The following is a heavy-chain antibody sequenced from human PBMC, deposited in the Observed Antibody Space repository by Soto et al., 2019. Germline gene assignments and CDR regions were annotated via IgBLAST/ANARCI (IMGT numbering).Heavy chain of an antibody. V-gene: IGHV1-18*01. CDR2: ISLYSDGT. CDR3: ARVVPGAEAWFGP. J-gene: IGHJ5*02. Sequence: GASVKVSCKTSGYTFSNYGIPWVRQAPGQPLEWLGWISLYSDGTNYAQKFQGRVSMTTDTSTPTAYMELRSLRSDDTAVYYCARVVPGAEAWFGPWGQGTLVTVSS. D-gene: IGHD2-2*01. CDR1: GYTFSNYG.